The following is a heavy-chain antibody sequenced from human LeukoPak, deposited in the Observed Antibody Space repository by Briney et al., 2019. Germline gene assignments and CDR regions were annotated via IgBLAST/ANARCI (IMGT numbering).Heavy chain of an antibody. V-gene: IGHV4-59*01. J-gene: IGHJ6*02. CDR1: GGPISSYY. D-gene: IGHD3-3*01. CDR3: ARAGHYDFWSGYYSKYYYYGMDV. Sequence: SETLSLTCTVSGGPISSYYWSWIRQPPGKGLEWVGYIYYSGSTNYNPSLKGRVTISVDTSKDQFSLKLSSVTAADTAVYYCARAGHYDFWSGYYSKYYYYGMDVWGQGTTVTVSS. CDR2: IYYSGST.